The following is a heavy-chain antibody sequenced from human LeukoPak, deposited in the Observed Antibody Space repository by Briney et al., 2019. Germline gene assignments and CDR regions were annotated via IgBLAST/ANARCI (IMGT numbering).Heavy chain of an antibody. CDR2: IYYSGST. Sequence: SETLSLTCTVSGGSISSHNYYWSWIRQPPGKGLEWIGSIYYSGSTYFNPSLKSRVSIPLDTSKNQFSLKLSSVTAADTAVYYCARDLPDSSGYYSPFEYWGQGSLVTVSS. CDR3: ARDLPDSSGYYSPFEY. D-gene: IGHD3-22*01. V-gene: IGHV4-39*07. J-gene: IGHJ4*02. CDR1: GGSISSHNYY.